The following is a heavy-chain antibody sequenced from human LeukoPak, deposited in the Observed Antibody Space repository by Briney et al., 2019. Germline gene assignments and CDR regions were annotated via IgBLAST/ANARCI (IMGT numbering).Heavy chain of an antibody. Sequence: GSLRLSCAASGFTFSSYGMSWVRQAPGKGLEWIGSIYYIGSTFYNPSLKRRVTISGDTSENQFSLKLTSVTATDTAIYYCIAATGTGVDYWGQGTLVTVSS. CDR2: IYYIGST. V-gene: IGHV4-59*05. CDR1: GFTFSSYG. D-gene: IGHD6-13*01. J-gene: IGHJ4*02. CDR3: IAATGTGVDY.